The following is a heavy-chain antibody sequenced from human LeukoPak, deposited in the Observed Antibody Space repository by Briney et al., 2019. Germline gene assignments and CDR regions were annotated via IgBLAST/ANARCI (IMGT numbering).Heavy chain of an antibody. CDR1: GYTFTSYG. CDR2: INPNSGGT. J-gene: IGHJ4*02. V-gene: IGHV1-2*02. Sequence: ASVKVSCKASGYTFTSYGISWVRQAPGQGLEWMGWINPNSGGTNYAQKFQGRVTMTRDTSISTAYMELSRLRSDDTAVYYCAIGVGAITDYFDYWGQGTLVTVSS. D-gene: IGHD1-26*01. CDR3: AIGVGAITDYFDY.